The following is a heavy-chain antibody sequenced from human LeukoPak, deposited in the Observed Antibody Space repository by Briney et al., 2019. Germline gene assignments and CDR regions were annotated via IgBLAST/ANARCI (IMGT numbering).Heavy chain of an antibody. Sequence: PSETLSLTCTVSGGSISSYYWTWIRQPAGKGLEWIGRIYATGSTNYNPSLKSRVTMSVDTSKNRLSLSLSSVTAADTAVYFCARNDYTSGTYWDSWGQGTLVTVSS. D-gene: IGHD3-10*01. CDR2: IYATGST. V-gene: IGHV4-4*07. CDR1: GGSISSYY. J-gene: IGHJ4*02. CDR3: ARNDYTSGTYWDS.